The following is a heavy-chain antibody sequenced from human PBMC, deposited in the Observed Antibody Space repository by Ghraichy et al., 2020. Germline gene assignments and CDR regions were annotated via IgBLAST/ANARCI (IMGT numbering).Heavy chain of an antibody. CDR3: ARAPDSGSYYVEDYYYYMDV. D-gene: IGHD1-26*01. CDR2: IYYSGST. CDR1: GGSISSYY. Sequence: ETLSLTCTVSGGSISSYYWSWIRQPPGKGLEWIGYIYYSGSTNYNPSLKSRVTISVDTSKNQFSLKLSSGTAADTAVYYCARAPDSGSYYVEDYYYYMDVWGKGTTVTVFS. V-gene: IGHV4-59*01. J-gene: IGHJ6*03.